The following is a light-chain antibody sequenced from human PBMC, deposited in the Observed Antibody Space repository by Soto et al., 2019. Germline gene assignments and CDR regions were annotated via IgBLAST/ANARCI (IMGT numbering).Light chain of an antibody. V-gene: IGLV2-14*01. CDR1: SSDVGGYNY. J-gene: IGLJ1*01. CDR3: SSYTSSSTLYV. CDR2: DVS. Sequence: QSALNQPASVSGCPGQSITISCTGTSSDVGGYNYVSWYQQHPGKAPKLMIYDVSNRPSGVSNRFSGSKSGNTASLTISGLQAEDEADYYCSSYTSSSTLYVFGTGTKVTVL.